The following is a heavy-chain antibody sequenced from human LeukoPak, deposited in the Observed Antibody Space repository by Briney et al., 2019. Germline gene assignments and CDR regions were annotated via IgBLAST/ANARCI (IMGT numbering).Heavy chain of an antibody. CDR3: ASLSLLGYCSSTSCYAGGRPIDY. CDR1: GGSISSSNW. J-gene: IGHJ4*02. CDR2: IYHSGST. V-gene: IGHV4-4*02. D-gene: IGHD2-2*01. Sequence: PSGTLSLTCAVSGGSISSSNWWSWVRQPPGKGLAWIGEIYHSGSTNYNPSLKSRVTISVDKSKNQFSLKLSSVTAADTAVYYCASLSLLGYCSSTSCYAGGRPIDYWGQGTLVTVSS.